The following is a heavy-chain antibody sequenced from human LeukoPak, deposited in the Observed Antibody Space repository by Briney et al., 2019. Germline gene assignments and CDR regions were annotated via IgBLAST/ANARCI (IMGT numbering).Heavy chain of an antibody. J-gene: IGHJ4*02. V-gene: IGHV3-23*01. Sequence: GGSLRLSCATSGFPFSDFSMSWLRQAPGKGLEWISTTNSGGTSTYYAESVKGRFTISRDNSKKTLYLQMSSLRVEDTAVYYCAKQSYARSLGEGGPGTLVSVSS. CDR3: AKQSYARSLGE. D-gene: IGHD2-8*01. CDR1: GFPFSDFS. CDR2: TNSGGTST.